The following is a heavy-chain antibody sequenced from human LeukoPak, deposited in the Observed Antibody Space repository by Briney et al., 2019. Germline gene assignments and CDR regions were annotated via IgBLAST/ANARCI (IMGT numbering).Heavy chain of an antibody. CDR1: GFTFSSYA. CDR2: ISGGGGST. Sequence: GGSLRLSCAASGFTFSSYAMNWVRQAPGKGLEWVSAISGGGGSTYYADSVKGRFTISRDNSKNTLYLQMNSLRAEDTAVYYCAKDRTGYSYGYFLSPWGQGTLVTVSS. J-gene: IGHJ5*02. D-gene: IGHD5-18*01. CDR3: AKDRTGYSYGYFLSP. V-gene: IGHV3-23*01.